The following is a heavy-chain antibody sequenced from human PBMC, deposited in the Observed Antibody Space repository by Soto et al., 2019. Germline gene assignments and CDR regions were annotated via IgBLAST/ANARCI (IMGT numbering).Heavy chain of an antibody. Sequence: QVQLVESGGGVVQPGRSLRLSCAASGFTFRSYGMHWVRQAPGKGLEWVAVIWYDGSNKYYADSVKGRFTISRDNSKNTLYLQMNSLRAEETAVYYCARDPSLVRFVFYYYGMDVWGQGTTVTVSS. CDR2: IWYDGSNK. CDR3: ARDPSLVRFVFYYYGMDV. CDR1: GFTFRSYG. D-gene: IGHD3-3*01. J-gene: IGHJ6*02. V-gene: IGHV3-33*01.